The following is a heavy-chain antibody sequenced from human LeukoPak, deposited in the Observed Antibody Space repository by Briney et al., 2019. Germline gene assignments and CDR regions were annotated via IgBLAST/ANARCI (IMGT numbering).Heavy chain of an antibody. CDR2: IYYSGST. J-gene: IGHJ5*02. Sequence: RASETLSLTCTVSGGSISSSSYYWGWIRQPPGKGLEWIGNIYYSGSTYYSPSLKSRVTISVDTSNNQFSPKLSSVTAADTAVYYCARVVVPGWFDPWGQGTLVTVSS. V-gene: IGHV4-39*07. D-gene: IGHD2-15*01. CDR1: GGSISSSSYY. CDR3: ARVVVPGWFDP.